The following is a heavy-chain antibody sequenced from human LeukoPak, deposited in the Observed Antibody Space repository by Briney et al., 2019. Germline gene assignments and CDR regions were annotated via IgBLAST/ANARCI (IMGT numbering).Heavy chain of an antibody. D-gene: IGHD6-13*01. CDR2: IIPILGIA. J-gene: IGHJ4*02. Sequence: SVKVSCKASGGTFSSYAISWVRQAPGQGLEWMGRIIPILGIANYAQKFQGRVTITADKSTSTAYMELSSLRSEDTAVYYCARDGGIAAAGLDYWGQGTLVTVSS. CDR1: GGTFSSYA. V-gene: IGHV1-69*04. CDR3: ARDGGIAAAGLDY.